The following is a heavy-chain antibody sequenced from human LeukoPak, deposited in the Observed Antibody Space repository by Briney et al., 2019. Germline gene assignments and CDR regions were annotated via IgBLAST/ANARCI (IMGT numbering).Heavy chain of an antibody. Sequence: PSETLSLTCIVSGGSVSSSSYYWGWIRQPPGRGLEWIGSVYYKGNTYYIPSLKSRVTVSVDTSKNQFSLKLTSVTAADTAMYYCASRTMVRGEMGYFDYWGQGTLVTVSS. CDR1: GGSVSSSSYY. CDR3: ASRTMVRGEMGYFDY. J-gene: IGHJ4*02. CDR2: VYYKGNT. D-gene: IGHD3-10*01. V-gene: IGHV4-39*07.